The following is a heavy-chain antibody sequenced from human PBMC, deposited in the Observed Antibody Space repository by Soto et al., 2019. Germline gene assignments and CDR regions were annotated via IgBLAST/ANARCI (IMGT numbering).Heavy chain of an antibody. D-gene: IGHD6-13*01. CDR1: GGSISSSNW. V-gene: IGHV4-4*02. J-gene: IGHJ4*03. Sequence: SETLSLTCAVSGGSISSSNWWSWVRQPPGKGLEWIGEIYHSGSTNYNPSLKSRVTISVDKSKNQFSLKLSSVTAADTAVYYCARVTASSSWYFDYWGQGTTVTVSS. CDR2: IYHSGST. CDR3: ARVTASSSWYFDY.